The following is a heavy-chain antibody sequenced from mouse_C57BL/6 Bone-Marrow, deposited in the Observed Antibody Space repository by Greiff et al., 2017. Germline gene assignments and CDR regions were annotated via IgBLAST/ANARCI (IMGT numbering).Heavy chain of an antibody. J-gene: IGHJ2*01. CDR3: ARRIYVFDY. D-gene: IGHD1-1*01. CDR2: ISSGGSYT. V-gene: IGHV5-6*02. CDR1: GFTFSSYG. Sequence: EVMVVESGGDLVKPGGSLKLSCAASGFTFSSYGMSWVRQTPDKRLEWVATISSGGSYTYYPDSVKGRFTISRDNAKNTLYLQMSSLKSEDTAMYYCARRIYVFDYWGQGTALTVSS.